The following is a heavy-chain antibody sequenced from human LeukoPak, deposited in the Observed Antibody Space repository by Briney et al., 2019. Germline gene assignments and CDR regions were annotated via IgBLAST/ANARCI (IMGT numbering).Heavy chain of an antibody. CDR2: ISGSGNTI. Sequence: PGGSLRLSCVVSGFTFSGYSMNWVRQAPGKGLEWISYISGSGNTIFYTDAMKGRFTVSRDNAKNSLYLQMNSLRAEDTAVYYCAARSGSKDYWGQGTLVTVSS. CDR1: GFTFSGYS. J-gene: IGHJ4*02. CDR3: AARSGSKDY. D-gene: IGHD3-10*01. V-gene: IGHV3-48*01.